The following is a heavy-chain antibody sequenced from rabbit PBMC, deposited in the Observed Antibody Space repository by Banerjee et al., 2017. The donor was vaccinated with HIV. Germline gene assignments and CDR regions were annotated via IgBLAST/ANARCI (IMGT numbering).Heavy chain of an antibody. CDR3: ARGGGGYAGYGHGDDAFDP. D-gene: IGHD7-1*01. V-gene: IGHV1S40*01. J-gene: IGHJ2*01. CDR1: GFSFSNKYV. Sequence: QSLEESGGDLVKPGASLTLTCTASGFSFSNKYVMCWVRQAPGKGLEWIACINTSSGNTVCASWAKGRFTISKTSSTVDLKMPSLTAADTATYFCARGGGGYAGYGHGDDAFDPWGPGTLVTVS. CDR2: INTSSGNT.